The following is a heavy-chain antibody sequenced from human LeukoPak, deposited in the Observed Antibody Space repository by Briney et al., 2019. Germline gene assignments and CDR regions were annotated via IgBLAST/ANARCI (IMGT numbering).Heavy chain of an antibody. Sequence: ASVKVSCKASGYTFTSYDINWVRQATGQGLEWMGWMNPNSGNTGYAQKFQGRVTMTRNTSISTAYMELSSLRSEDTAVYYCARLGYCSSTSCYVRYYYYYGMDVWGQGTTVTVSS. CDR1: GYTFTSYD. V-gene: IGHV1-8*01. D-gene: IGHD2-2*01. CDR3: ARLGYCSSTSCYVRYYYYYGMDV. J-gene: IGHJ6*02. CDR2: MNPNSGNT.